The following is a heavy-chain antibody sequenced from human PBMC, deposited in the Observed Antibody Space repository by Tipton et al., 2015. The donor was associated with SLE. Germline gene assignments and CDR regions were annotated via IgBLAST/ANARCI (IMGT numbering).Heavy chain of an antibody. J-gene: IGHJ4*02. CDR3: SRGGVGGYDYVDY. Sequence: TLSLTCTVSGGSISGADYQWTWIRQVPGRGLEWIGCIYYSGDTYYNPSPKSRVSISLDTSKNQFSLKVHSVTAADTAFYYCSRGGVGGYDYVDYWGQGTLVTVSS. CDR2: IYYSGDT. V-gene: IGHV4-31*03. D-gene: IGHD5-12*01. CDR1: GGSISGADYQ.